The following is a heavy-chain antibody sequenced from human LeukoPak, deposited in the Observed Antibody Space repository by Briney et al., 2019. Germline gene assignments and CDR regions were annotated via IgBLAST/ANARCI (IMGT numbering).Heavy chain of an antibody. J-gene: IGHJ4*02. CDR2: ISAYNGNT. D-gene: IGHD1-26*01. CDR3: ARAKWVRAPGNFDY. Sequence: ASVKVSCKASGYTFTSYGISWVRQAPGQGLERMGWISAYNGNTNYAQKLQGRVTMTTDTSTSTAYMELRSLRSDDTAVYYCARAKWVRAPGNFDYWGQGTLVTVSS. CDR1: GYTFTSYG. V-gene: IGHV1-18*01.